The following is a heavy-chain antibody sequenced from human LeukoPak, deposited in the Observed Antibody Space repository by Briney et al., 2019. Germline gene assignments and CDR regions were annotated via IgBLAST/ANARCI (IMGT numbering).Heavy chain of an antibody. CDR2: MNPNSGNT. D-gene: IGHD2-2*01. V-gene: IGHV1-8*03. CDR1: GYTFTSYD. Sequence: ASVKVSCKASGYTFTSYDINWVRQATGQGLEWMGWMNPNSGNTGYAQKFQGRVTITRNTSISTAYMELRSLRYEDTAVYYCAGVDCSSTSCYYYGVLDYWGQGTRVTVSS. J-gene: IGHJ4*02. CDR3: AGVDCSSTSCYYYGVLDY.